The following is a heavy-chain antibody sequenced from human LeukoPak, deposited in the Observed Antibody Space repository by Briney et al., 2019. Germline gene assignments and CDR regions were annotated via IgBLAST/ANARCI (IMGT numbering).Heavy chain of an antibody. D-gene: IGHD2-15*01. CDR1: GFTFSDAW. J-gene: IGHJ4*02. Sequence: KTGGSLRLSCAASGFTFSDAWMSWVRQAPGKGLEWVGRIKSKIDGGTTDYAAPVKGRFTISRDDSKNTLYLQMNSLKTEDTAVYYCTLVGCSDGSCYAGHYWGQGTLVTVSS. CDR2: IKSKIDGGTT. V-gene: IGHV3-15*01. CDR3: TLVGCSDGSCYAGHY.